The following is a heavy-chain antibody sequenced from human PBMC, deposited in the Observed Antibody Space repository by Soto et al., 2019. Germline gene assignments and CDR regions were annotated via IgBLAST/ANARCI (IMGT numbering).Heavy chain of an antibody. CDR1: GGSISSYY. D-gene: IGHD3-10*02. V-gene: IGHV4-59*01. CDR3: ARSPARKLFGELLAIWFDP. CDR2: IYYSGST. Sequence: SETLSLTCTVSGGSISSYYWSWIRQPPGKGLEWIGYIYYSGSTNYNPSLKSRVTISVDTSKNQFSLKLSSVTAADTAVYYCARSPARKLFGELLAIWFDPWGQGTLVTVSS. J-gene: IGHJ5*02.